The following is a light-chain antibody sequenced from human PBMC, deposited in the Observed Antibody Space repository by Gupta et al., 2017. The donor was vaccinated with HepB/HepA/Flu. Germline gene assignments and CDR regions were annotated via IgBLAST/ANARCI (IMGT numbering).Light chain of an antibody. Sequence: DIQMTQSPSTLSASVGDRVTITCRASQSVNTWLAWYQQKPGKAPKLLIYKASSLKSGVPSRFSGSGFGTEFTLTISSRQPDDFANYYCQHQNTCNRTFGQGTKLEIK. J-gene: IGKJ2*01. CDR2: KAS. CDR3: QHQNTCNRT. V-gene: IGKV1-5*03. CDR1: QSVNTW.